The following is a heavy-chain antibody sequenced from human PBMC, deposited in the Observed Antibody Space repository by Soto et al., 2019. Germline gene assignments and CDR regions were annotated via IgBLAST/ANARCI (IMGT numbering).Heavy chain of an antibody. D-gene: IGHD6-19*01. J-gene: IGHJ4*02. Sequence: QVQLQESGPGLVEPSETLSLTCAVSGGSISETYWWSWVRQPPGKGLEWIGEISYRGTTHYNPSLRSRVTISMDTSRNQISLTLISVTAADSASDYCARHIGVTGTRGFEYWGQGTLVTVSS. CDR3: ARHIGVTGTRGFEY. V-gene: IGHV4-4*02. CDR2: ISYRGTT. CDR1: GGSISETYW.